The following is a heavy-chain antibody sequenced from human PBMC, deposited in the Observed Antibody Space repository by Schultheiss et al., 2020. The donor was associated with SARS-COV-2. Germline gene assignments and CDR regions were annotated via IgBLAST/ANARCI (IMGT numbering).Heavy chain of an antibody. CDR1: GGSFSGYY. V-gene: IGHV4-34*01. CDR3: AGGQGTYYYYGMDV. Sequence: SETLSLTCAVYGGSFSGYYWSWIRQPPGKGLEWIGSIYHSGSTNYNPSLTSRVTISVDTSKNQFSLKLSSVTAADTAVYYCAGGQGTYYYYGMDVWGQGTTVTVSS. D-gene: IGHD1-1*01. CDR2: IYHSGST. J-gene: IGHJ6*02.